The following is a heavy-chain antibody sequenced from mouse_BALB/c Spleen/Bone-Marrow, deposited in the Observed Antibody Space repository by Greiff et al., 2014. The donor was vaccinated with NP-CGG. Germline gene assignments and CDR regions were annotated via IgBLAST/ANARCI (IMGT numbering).Heavy chain of an antibody. CDR1: GYTFTSYY. CDR3: ARGGGRDY. CDR2: IYPGDGST. V-gene: IGHV1S56*01. J-gene: IGHJ4*01. Sequence: QVQLQQSGPELVKPGASVKMSCKASGYTFTSYYIHWVKQRPGQGLEWIGWIYPGDGSTKYNEKFKGKTTLTADKSSSTAYMLLSSLTSEDSAIYFCARGGGRDYWGQGTSVAVSS.